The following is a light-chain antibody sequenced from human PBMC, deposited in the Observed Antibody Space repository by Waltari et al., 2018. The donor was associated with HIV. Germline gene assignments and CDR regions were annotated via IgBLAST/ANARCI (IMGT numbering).Light chain of an antibody. CDR2: DVT. Sequence: QSVLTQPASVSGSSGQSITAPCTGTSSYVGGYNFVPWNQQHPGKAPKLMISDVTYRPSGVSNRFSGSKSGNTASLTISGLQAEDEADYYCISYTSSSTLVFGGGTKVTVL. CDR1: SSYVGGYNF. CDR3: ISYTSSSTLV. V-gene: IGLV2-14*03. J-gene: IGLJ2*01.